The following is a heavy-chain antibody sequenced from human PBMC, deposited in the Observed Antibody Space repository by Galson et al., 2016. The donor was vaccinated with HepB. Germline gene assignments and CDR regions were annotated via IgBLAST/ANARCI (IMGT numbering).Heavy chain of an antibody. CDR2: I. Sequence: SLRLSCAASGFTFSSYVMHWVRQAPGKGLEWVAVIDSVKGRFTPSRDNSKNTLNLQMNSLRAEDTAVYYCARVRGLGAFDIWGQGTMVTVSS. CDR1: GFTFSSYV. V-gene: IGHV3-30*03. CDR3: ARVRGLGAFDI. D-gene: IGHD3-16*01. J-gene: IGHJ3*02.